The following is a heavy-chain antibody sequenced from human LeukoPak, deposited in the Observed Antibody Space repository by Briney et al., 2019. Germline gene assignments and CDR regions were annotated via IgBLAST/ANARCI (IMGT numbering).Heavy chain of an antibody. CDR2: ISSDGTYT. J-gene: IGHJ4*02. CDR1: GFTFSSHL. D-gene: IGHD6-13*01. Sequence: AGGSLRLSCAASGFTFSSHLMHWVRQAPGKGLVWVSRISSDGTYTNYADSVRGRFTISRDNSKNTLYLQMNSLRAEDTAVYYCAKDYEYNSNTWYFHWGRGTLVSVSS. V-gene: IGHV3-74*01. CDR3: AKDYEYNSNTWYFH.